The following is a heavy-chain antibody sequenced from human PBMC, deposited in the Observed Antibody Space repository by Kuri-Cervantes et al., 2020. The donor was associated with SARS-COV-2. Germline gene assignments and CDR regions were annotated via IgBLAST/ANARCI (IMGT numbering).Heavy chain of an antibody. J-gene: IGHJ3*02. CDR2: ISAYNGNT. D-gene: IGHD2-15*01. CDR3: ARVLTTPSGTDAFDI. Sequence: ASVKVSCKASGYTFTSYGISWVRQAPGQGLEWMGWISAYNGNTNYAQKLQGRVTMTTDTSTSTAYMELRSLRSDDTAVYYCARVLTTPSGTDAFDIWGQGTMVTVSS. CDR1: GYTFTSYG. V-gene: IGHV1-18*01.